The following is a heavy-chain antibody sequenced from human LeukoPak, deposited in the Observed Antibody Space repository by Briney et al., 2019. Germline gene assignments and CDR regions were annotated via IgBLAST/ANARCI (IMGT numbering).Heavy chain of an antibody. V-gene: IGHV5-51*01. CDR3: ARSLTYYYDSSGYPDDAFDI. J-gene: IGHJ3*02. CDR1: GYSFTSYW. CDR2: IYPGVSDT. Sequence: GESLKISGKGCGYSFTSYWIGWVRKMPGKGLEWVGIIYPGVSDTRYSPSFQGQVTISADKSISTAYLQWSSLKASDTAMYYCARSLTYYYDSSGYPDDAFDIWGQGTMVTVSS. D-gene: IGHD3-22*01.